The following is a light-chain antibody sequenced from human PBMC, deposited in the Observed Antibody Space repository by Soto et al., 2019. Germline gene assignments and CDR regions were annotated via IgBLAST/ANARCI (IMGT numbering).Light chain of an antibody. CDR1: QTIRSNY. CDR2: GAS. Sequence: ETVLTQSPGTLSLSPGERATLSCRASQTIRSNYLSWYRQTPGQAPRLLIYGASNRATSIAERFSGSGSGTDFTLIISRLEPEDFALYYCQQYGSSPWTFGQGTKVEIK. V-gene: IGKV3-20*01. CDR3: QQYGSSPWT. J-gene: IGKJ1*01.